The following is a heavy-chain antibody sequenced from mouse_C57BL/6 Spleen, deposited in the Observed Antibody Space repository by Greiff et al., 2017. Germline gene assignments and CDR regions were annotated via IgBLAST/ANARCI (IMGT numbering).Heavy chain of an antibody. J-gene: IGHJ4*01. V-gene: IGHV1-15*01. CDR1: GYTFTDYE. Sequence: QVQLKQSGAELVRPGASVTLSCKASGYTFTDYEMHWVKQTPVHGLEWIGAIYPETGGTAYNQKFKGKATLTADKSSSTAYMELRSLTSEDSAVYFSAGGPYANHYYAMDDGGQGTSVTVSS. CDR3: AGGPYANHYYAMDD. CDR2: IYPETGGT. D-gene: IGHD2-14*01.